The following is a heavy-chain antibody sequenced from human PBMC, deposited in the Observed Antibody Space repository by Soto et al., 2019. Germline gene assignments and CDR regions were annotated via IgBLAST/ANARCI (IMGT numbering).Heavy chain of an antibody. CDR1: GGSISSSSYY. CDR2: IYYSGST. CDR3: ARSSSIWYYFDY. Sequence: PSETLSLTCTVSGGSISSSSYYWGWIRQPPGKGLEWIGSIYYSGSTYYNPSLKSRVTISVDTSKNQFSLKLSSVTAADTAVYYCARSSSIWYYFDYWGQATLITVSS. J-gene: IGHJ4*02. D-gene: IGHD2-8*02. V-gene: IGHV4-39*01.